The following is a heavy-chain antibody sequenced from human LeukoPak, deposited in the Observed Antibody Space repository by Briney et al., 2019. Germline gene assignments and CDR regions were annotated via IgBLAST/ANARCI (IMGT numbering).Heavy chain of an antibody. CDR2: ISAYNGNT. V-gene: IGHV1-18*01. Sequence: GASVKVSCKASGYTFTSYGISWVRQAPGQGLEWMGWISAYNGNTNYAQKLQGRVTMTTDTSTSTAYMELRSLRSDDAAVYYCARASTYYDFWSGYPALDYWGKGTLVTVSS. J-gene: IGHJ4*02. CDR3: ARASTYYDFWSGYPALDY. CDR1: GYTFTSYG. D-gene: IGHD3-3*01.